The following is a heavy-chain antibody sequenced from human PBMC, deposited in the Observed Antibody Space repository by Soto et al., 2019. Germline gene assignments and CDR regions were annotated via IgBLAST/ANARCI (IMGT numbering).Heavy chain of an antibody. J-gene: IGHJ1*01. CDR1: GFTFSDYY. CDR2: IGSSSSYT. V-gene: IGHV3-11*06. D-gene: IGHD1-1*01. Sequence: TGGSLRLSCAASGFTFSDYYMSWIRQAPGKGLEWVSYIGSSSSYTNYADSVKGRFTISRDSAKNSLYLQMNSLRAEDTAVYYCARESGTGRKYFQHWGQGTLVTVSS. CDR3: ARESGTGRKYFQH.